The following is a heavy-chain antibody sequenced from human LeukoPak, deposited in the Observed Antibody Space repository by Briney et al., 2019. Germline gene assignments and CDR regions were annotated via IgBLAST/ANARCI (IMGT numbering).Heavy chain of an antibody. Sequence: GGSLRLSCVGSGYSFDEYAMRWVRQALGKGLEWVSGINWKSDKIGYADSVKGRFTISRDNSKNSLYLQMNSLRVEDTALYYCAKDRYCTSSSCPIDYWGQGTMVTVSS. CDR3: AKDRYCTSSSCPIDY. J-gene: IGHJ4*02. D-gene: IGHD2-2*01. CDR2: INWKSDKI. CDR1: GYSFDEYA. V-gene: IGHV3-9*01.